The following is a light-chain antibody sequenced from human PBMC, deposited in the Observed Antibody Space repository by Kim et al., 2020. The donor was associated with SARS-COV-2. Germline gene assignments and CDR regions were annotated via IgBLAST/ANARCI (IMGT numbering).Light chain of an antibody. Sequence: DIQMTQSPSSLSASVGDRVTITCRASQGIGSYLAWIQQKPGKAPKSLIYAASSLQSGVPSKFSGSGSGTYFTLTISSLQPEDCATYYCQQYDIYPLTFGGGTKVDIK. CDR2: AAS. V-gene: IGKV1-16*02. J-gene: IGKJ4*01. CDR3: QQYDIYPLT. CDR1: QGIGSY.